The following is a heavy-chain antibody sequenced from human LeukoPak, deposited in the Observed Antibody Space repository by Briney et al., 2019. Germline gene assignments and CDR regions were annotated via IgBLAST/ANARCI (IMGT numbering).Heavy chain of an antibody. Sequence: ASVKVSCKASGGTFSSYAISWVRQAPGQGLEWMGGIIPIFGTANYAQKFQGRVTITTDKSTSTAYMELSSLRSEDTAVYYCARDHGDYGWFDPWGQGTLVTVSS. CDR3: ARDHGDYGWFDP. J-gene: IGHJ5*02. V-gene: IGHV1-69*05. CDR1: GGTFSSYA. D-gene: IGHD4-17*01. CDR2: IIPIFGTA.